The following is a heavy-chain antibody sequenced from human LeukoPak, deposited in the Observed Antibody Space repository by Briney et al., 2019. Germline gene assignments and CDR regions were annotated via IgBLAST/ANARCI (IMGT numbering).Heavy chain of an antibody. J-gene: IGHJ4*02. CDR1: GYTFTSYG. D-gene: IGHD3-22*01. V-gene: IGHV1-18*01. CDR3: ARDLRATYYYDSSSTAFDY. CDR2: ISAYNGNT. Sequence: GASVKVSCKASGYTFTSYGISWVRQAPGQGLEWMGWISAYNGNTNYAQKLQGRVTMTTDTSTSTAYMELRSLRSDDTAVYYCARDLRATYYYDSSSTAFDYWGQGTLVTVSS.